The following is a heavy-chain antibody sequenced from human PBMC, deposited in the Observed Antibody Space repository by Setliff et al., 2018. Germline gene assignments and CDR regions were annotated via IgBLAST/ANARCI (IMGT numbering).Heavy chain of an antibody. CDR2: IDPSGNT. J-gene: IGHJ4*02. CDR3: VRGLNSESWTFRY. V-gene: IGHV4-61*09. CDR1: GGSISSGSNY. D-gene: IGHD1-26*01. Sequence: SETLSLTCTVSGGSISSGSNYWSWIRQPAGRGLEWIGHIDPSGNTNYHPSLKSRVTISGDTSKNQFSLKLSSVTAADTAVYYCVRGLNSESWTFRYWSQGILVTVSS.